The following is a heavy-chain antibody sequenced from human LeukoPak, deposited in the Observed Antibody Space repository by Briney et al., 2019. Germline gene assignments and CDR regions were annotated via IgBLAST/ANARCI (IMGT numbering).Heavy chain of an antibody. CDR1: GFTFRSYA. CDR3: AKDQFLAVAGTIEYSDS. V-gene: IGHV3-23*01. J-gene: IGHJ4*02. CDR2: FSGSGGST. Sequence: GGSLRLSCAASGFTFRSYAMSWVRQAPGQGLGWVSTFSGSGGSTHYADSVKGRFTISRDNPKNTLYLQMNSLRAEETPVYYCAKDQFLAVAGTIEYSDSWGQGTLVTVPS. D-gene: IGHD6-19*01.